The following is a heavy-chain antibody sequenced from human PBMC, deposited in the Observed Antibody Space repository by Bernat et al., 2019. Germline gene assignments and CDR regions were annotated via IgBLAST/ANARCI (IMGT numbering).Heavy chain of an antibody. CDR3: AKDSKGEEDDFDI. CDR1: GFTFSSYG. Sequence: VQLVESGGVVVQPGRSLRLSCAASGFTFSSYGMHWVRQAPGKGLELVAVISYDGSNKYYADSVKGRFTISRDNSKNTLYLKMNILRDEETAVYYCAKDSKGEEDDFDIWGKGTMVTVAS. J-gene: IGHJ3*02. V-gene: IGHV3-30*18. D-gene: IGHD3-16*01. CDR2: ISYDGSNK.